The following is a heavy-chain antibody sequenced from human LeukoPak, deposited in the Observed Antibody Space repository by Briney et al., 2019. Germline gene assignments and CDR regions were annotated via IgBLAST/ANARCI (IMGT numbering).Heavy chain of an antibody. CDR1: GGSFSGYY. Sequence: SETLSLTCAVYGGSFSGYYWSWIRQPPGKGLEWIGEINHSGSTNYNPSLKSRVTISVDTSKNQFSLKLSSVTAADTAVYYCARHSSSWLAFDYWGQGTLVTVSS. CDR3: ARHSSSWLAFDY. J-gene: IGHJ4*02. V-gene: IGHV4-34*01. D-gene: IGHD6-13*01. CDR2: INHSGST.